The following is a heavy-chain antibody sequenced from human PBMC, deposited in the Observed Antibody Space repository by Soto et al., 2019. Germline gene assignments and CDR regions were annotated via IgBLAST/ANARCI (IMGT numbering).Heavy chain of an antibody. CDR3: ATSSDTGYIFDF. V-gene: IGHV3-7*01. J-gene: IGHJ4*02. D-gene: IGHD3-9*01. CDR1: GFTFTSYW. Sequence: SLRLSCAASGFTFTSYWVSWVLQAPGKGLEWVASIKQDGGEEYYVDSVKGRFTISRDNAKNSLYLQMNSLRAEDTAVYYCATSSDTGYIFDFWGQGTLVTVSS. CDR2: IKQDGGEE.